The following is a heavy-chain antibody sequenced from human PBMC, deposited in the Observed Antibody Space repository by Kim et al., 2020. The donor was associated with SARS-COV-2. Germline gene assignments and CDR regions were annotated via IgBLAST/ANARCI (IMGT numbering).Heavy chain of an antibody. CDR3: ARHGGEDSSSSQVY. J-gene: IGHJ4*02. V-gene: IGHV4-39*01. Sequence: PSLKSRVTISVDTSKNQFSLKLSSVTAADTAVYYCARHGGEDSSSSQVYWGQGTLVTVSS. D-gene: IGHD6-6*01.